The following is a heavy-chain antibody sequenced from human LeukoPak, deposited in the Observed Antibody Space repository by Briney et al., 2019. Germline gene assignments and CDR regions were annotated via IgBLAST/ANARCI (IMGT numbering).Heavy chain of an antibody. CDR3: ARSRHIQLDAFDI. V-gene: IGHV3-21*01. J-gene: IGHJ3*02. CDR1: GFTFSSFS. D-gene: IGHD5-18*01. CDR2: ISSSSYYI. Sequence: GGPPRLSCAASGFTFSSFSMSWVRQAPGKGLEWVSSISSSSYYIYYADSVKGRFTFSRDNAKNSLYLQMNSLRAEDTAVYYCARSRHIQLDAFDIRGQGTEVTVSS.